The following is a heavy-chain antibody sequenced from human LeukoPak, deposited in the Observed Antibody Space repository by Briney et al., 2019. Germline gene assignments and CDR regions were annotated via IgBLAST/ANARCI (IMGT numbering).Heavy chain of an antibody. J-gene: IGHJ4*02. Sequence: SETLSLTCTVSGGSIGSYYWSWIRQPPGKGLEWIGEINHSGSTNYNPSLKSRVTISVDTSKNQFSLKLSSVTAADTAVYYCARGPDYYDSSGYYGPSDYWGQGTLVTVSS. CDR2: INHSGST. D-gene: IGHD3-22*01. CDR1: GGSIGSYY. CDR3: ARGPDYYDSSGYYGPSDY. V-gene: IGHV4-34*01.